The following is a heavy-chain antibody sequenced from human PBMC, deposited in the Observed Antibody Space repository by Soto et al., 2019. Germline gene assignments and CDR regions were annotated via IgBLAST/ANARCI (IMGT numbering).Heavy chain of an antibody. CDR1: GGSFSGYY. CDR2: INHSGST. D-gene: IGHD3-22*01. J-gene: IGHJ3*02. CDR3: ASTYYYDSSGYYIDAFDI. V-gene: IGHV4-34*01. Sequence: SETLSLTCAVYGGSFSGYYWSWIRQPPGKGLEWIGEINHSGSTNFNPSLKSRVTISVDTSKSQFSLKLSSVTAADTAVYYCASTYYYDSSGYYIDAFDIWGQGTMVTVSS.